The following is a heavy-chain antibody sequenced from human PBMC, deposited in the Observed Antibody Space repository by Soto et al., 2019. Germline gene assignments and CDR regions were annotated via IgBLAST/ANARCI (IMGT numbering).Heavy chain of an antibody. J-gene: IGHJ4*02. CDR2: ISYDGSNK. Sequence: GGSLRLSCAASGFPFSSYGMHWVRQAPGKGLEWVAVISYDGSNKYYADSVKGRFTISRDNSKNTLYLQMNSLRAEDTAVYYCAKPGITGTSKMYYFDYWGQGTLVTVS. CDR3: AKPGITGTSKMYYFDY. D-gene: IGHD1-20*01. CDR1: GFPFSSYG. V-gene: IGHV3-30*18.